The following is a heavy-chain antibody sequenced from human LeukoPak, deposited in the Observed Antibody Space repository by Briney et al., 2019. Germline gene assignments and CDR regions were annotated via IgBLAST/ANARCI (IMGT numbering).Heavy chain of an antibody. V-gene: IGHV1-2*02. Sequence: ASVKVSCKASGYTFTGYYMHWVRQAPGQGLEWMGWINPNSGGTNYAQKFQGRVTMTRDTSISTAYMELTSLRPEDTAVYYCARESDLAAARNDYFDYWGQGTLVTVSS. J-gene: IGHJ4*02. D-gene: IGHD6-13*01. CDR2: INPNSGGT. CDR1: GYTFTGYY. CDR3: ARESDLAAARNDYFDY.